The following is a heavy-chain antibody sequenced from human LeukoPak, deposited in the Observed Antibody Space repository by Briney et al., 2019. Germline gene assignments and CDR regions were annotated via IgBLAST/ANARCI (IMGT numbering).Heavy chain of an antibody. Sequence: SETLSLTCAVYGGSFSGYYWSWIRQPPGKGLEWIGEINHSGSTNYNPSLKSRVTISVDTSKNQFSLKLSSVTGADTAAYYCARGMANFDYWGQGTLVTVSS. D-gene: IGHD2-8*01. CDR2: INHSGST. CDR3: ARGMANFDY. V-gene: IGHV4-34*01. J-gene: IGHJ4*02. CDR1: GGSFSGYY.